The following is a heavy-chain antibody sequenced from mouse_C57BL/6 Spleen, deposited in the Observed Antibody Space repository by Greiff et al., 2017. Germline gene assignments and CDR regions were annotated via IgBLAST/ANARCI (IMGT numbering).Heavy chain of an antibody. CDR1: GYSITSDY. Sequence: ELQLQESGPGLAKPSQTLSLTCSVTGYSITSDYWHSIRTFPGNKLEYMGYISYSGSTYYNPSLKSRISITRDTSKNQYYLQLNSVTTEDTATYYCARRPYGYDEGNYAMDYWGQGTSVTVSS. V-gene: IGHV3-8*01. J-gene: IGHJ4*01. CDR3: ARRPYGYDEGNYAMDY. CDR2: ISYSGST. D-gene: IGHD2-2*01.